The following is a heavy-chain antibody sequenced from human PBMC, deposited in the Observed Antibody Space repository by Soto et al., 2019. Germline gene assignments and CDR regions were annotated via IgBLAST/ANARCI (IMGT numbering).Heavy chain of an antibody. CDR2: SIPIFETT. CDR3: ATVLGGYSGSRCPFDL. V-gene: IGHV1-69*13. D-gene: IGHD1-26*01. CDR1: GGSFTNYV. J-gene: IGHJ4*02. Sequence: SSVKVSFKASGGSFTNYVLSLLRQAPGQGLEWMGGSIPIFETTNYAQNFQGRVTITADESTGTSSMELSGLKSADTAVYFCATVLGGYSGSRCPFDLWGQGTPVTVSS.